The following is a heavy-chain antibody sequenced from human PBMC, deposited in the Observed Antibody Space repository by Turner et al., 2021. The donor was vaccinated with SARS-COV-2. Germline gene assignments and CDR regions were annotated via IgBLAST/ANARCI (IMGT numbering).Heavy chain of an antibody. J-gene: IGHJ3*02. CDR1: AFTFSSHG. CDR2: IWYDGSNK. Sequence: QVQLVESGGGVVEPGRSLRLSCAASAFTFSSHGMHWVRQAPGKGLEWVAVIWYDGSNKYYADSVKGRFTISRDKSKNTLYLQMNSLRAEDTAVYYCARDHYYDSSGYTLDAFDIWGQGTMVTISS. V-gene: IGHV3-33*01. CDR3: ARDHYYDSSGYTLDAFDI. D-gene: IGHD3-22*01.